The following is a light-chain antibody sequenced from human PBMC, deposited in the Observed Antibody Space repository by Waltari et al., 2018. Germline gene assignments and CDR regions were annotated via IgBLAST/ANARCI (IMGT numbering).Light chain of an antibody. V-gene: IGLV3-25*03. Sequence: SNELTQPPSLSVSPGQTAMITCSGDRLATLYSYWYQQRPGQAPVLVIYKDSERPSGIPERFSGSSSGKTVTLTISGVQAEDEADYYCQSPDSSGTSWVFGGGTKLTVL. CDR3: QSPDSSGTSWV. CDR1: RLATLY. CDR2: KDS. J-gene: IGLJ3*02.